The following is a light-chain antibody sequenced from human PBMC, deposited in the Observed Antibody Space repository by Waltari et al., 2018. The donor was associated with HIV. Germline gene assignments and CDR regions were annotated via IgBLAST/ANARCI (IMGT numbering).Light chain of an antibody. CDR1: QRISNN. CDR2: DAS. Sequence: DIVMTPSPATLSVPPGERATLSCRASQRISNNLAWYQQKPGQAPRLLMYDASTRATGVPARFSGSGSGTEFTLTISSLQSEDFAVYYCQQYINWPPYTFGQGTKLEIK. V-gene: IGKV3-15*01. J-gene: IGKJ2*01. CDR3: QQYINWPPYT.